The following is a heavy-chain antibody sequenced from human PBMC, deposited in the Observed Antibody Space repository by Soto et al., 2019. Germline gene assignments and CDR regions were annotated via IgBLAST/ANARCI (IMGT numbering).Heavy chain of an antibody. CDR2: INGGNGNT. CDR3: ARELQGLYYFDY. V-gene: IGHV1-3*01. J-gene: IGHJ4*02. Sequence: QVQVLQSGAEVKKPGASVKVSCKASEYTFTSYTMHWVRQAPGQRLEWMGWINGGNGNTKYSQTFQGRVTITRDTSASTAYMELSSLRSDDTAVYYCARELQGLYYFDYWGQGTLVTVSS. CDR1: EYTFTSYT. D-gene: IGHD4-4*01.